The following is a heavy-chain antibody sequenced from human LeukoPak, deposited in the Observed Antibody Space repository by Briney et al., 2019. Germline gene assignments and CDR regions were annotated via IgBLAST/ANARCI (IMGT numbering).Heavy chain of an antibody. Sequence: ASVKVSCKASGYTFTSYGISWVLQAPGQGLEWMGWISAYNGNTNYAQKLQGRVTMTTDTSTSTAYMELRSLRSDDTAVYYCAREYCSSTSCYLYYFDYWGQGTLVTVSS. CDR2: ISAYNGNT. CDR1: GYTFTSYG. CDR3: AREYCSSTSCYLYYFDY. D-gene: IGHD2-2*01. V-gene: IGHV1-18*01. J-gene: IGHJ4*02.